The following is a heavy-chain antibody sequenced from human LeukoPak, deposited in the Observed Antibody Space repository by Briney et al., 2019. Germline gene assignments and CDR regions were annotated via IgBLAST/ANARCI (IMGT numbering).Heavy chain of an antibody. CDR3: ARSRRVRYCSNISCYAGFFEY. CDR2: IIPIFGKA. CDR1: GGTFSNYG. Sequence: SVKVSCKASGGTFSNYGISWVRQAPGQGLECMGGIIPIFGKANYAQKFQGRATITADESTSIAYMELSSLRSEDTAVYYCARSRRVRYCSNISCYAGFFEYWGQGTLVTVSS. V-gene: IGHV1-69*13. D-gene: IGHD2-2*01. J-gene: IGHJ4*02.